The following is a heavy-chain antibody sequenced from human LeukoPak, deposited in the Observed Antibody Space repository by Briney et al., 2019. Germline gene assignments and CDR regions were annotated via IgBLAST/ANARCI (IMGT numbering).Heavy chain of an antibody. J-gene: IGHJ6*02. Sequence: GGSLRLSCAASGFTFSRYGMHWVPQAPAKGLEWVAVIWYDGSNKYYTDSVKGRFTTSRDNSKNTLYLQMNSRRAEDTAVYYCARDKLWYQLPPGYYYGMDVWGQGTTVTVSS. CDR3: ARDKLWYQLPPGYYYGMDV. D-gene: IGHD2-2*01. CDR2: IWYDGSNK. CDR1: GFTFSRYG. V-gene: IGHV3-33*01.